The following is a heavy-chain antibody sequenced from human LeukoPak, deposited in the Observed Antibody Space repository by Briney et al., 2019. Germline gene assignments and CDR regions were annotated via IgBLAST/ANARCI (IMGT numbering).Heavy chain of an antibody. CDR2: IYLDGSRA. Sequence: GGSMRLSCAGSGFTFSSYSMNWVRQVPGKGLEWVANIYLDGSRAYYVDSVKGRFTISRDNAKNSLFLQMNSLSAEDTAVYFCAKEGYNTELDYWGQGTLVTVSS. J-gene: IGHJ4*02. CDR1: GFTFSSYS. D-gene: IGHD5-24*01. V-gene: IGHV3-7*01. CDR3: AKEGYNTELDY.